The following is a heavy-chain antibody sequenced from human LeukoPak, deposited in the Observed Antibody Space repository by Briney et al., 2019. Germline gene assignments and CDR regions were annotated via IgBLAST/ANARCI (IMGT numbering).Heavy chain of an antibody. D-gene: IGHD6-13*01. V-gene: IGHV4-59*01. CDR3: ARERAAAGPNYFDY. J-gene: IGHJ4*02. CDR1: GGSFGNYY. CDR2: IYDSGTT. Sequence: SETLSLTCTVSGGSFGNYYWSWIRQPPGKGLEWIGYIYDSGTTNYNPSLKSRVTISVDTSKNQFSLKLSSVTAADTAVYYCARERAAAGPNYFDYWGQGTLVTVSS.